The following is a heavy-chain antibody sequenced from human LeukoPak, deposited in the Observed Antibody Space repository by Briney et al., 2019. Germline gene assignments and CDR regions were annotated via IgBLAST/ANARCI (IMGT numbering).Heavy chain of an antibody. D-gene: IGHD1-26*01. V-gene: IGHV1-2*02. Sequence: GASVKVSCKASGYTFTGYYWHWVRQPPGKGLEWIGWINPNNGGTYYAQNFQGRVTMTRDTSISTAYMELTRLRSDDTAVYYCARVGGGTIHYFDLWGRGTLVTVSS. CDR1: GYTFTGYY. J-gene: IGHJ4*02. CDR2: INPNNGGT. CDR3: ARVGGGTIHYFDL.